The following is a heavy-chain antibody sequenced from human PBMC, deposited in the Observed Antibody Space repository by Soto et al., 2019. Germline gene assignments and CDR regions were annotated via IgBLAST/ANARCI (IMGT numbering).Heavy chain of an antibody. J-gene: IGHJ6*02. Sequence: SQTLSLTCAISGDSVSSNSAAWNWIRQSPSRGLEWLGRTYYRSKWYNDYAVSVKSRITINPDTSKNQFSLQLNSVTHEDTAVYYCARGDSSSPNGYYYHLIDVWGQGTTVTGSS. CDR2: TYYRSKWYN. D-gene: IGHD6-6*01. V-gene: IGHV6-1*01. CDR3: ARGDSSSPNGYYYHLIDV. CDR1: GDSVSSNSAA.